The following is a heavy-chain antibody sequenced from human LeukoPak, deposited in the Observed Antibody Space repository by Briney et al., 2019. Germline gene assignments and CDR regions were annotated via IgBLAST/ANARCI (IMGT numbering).Heavy chain of an antibody. J-gene: IGHJ1*01. V-gene: IGHV4-38-2*01. CDR2: IYHSGST. CDR1: GYSISSGYY. D-gene: IGHD2/OR15-2a*01. Sequence: PSETLSLTCAVSGYSISSGYYWGWIRQPPGKGLEWIGSIYHSGSTYYNPSLKSRVTISVDTSKNQFSLKLSSATAADTAVYYCARQLSIKPPAEYFQHWGQGTLVTVSS. CDR3: ARQLSIKPPAEYFQH.